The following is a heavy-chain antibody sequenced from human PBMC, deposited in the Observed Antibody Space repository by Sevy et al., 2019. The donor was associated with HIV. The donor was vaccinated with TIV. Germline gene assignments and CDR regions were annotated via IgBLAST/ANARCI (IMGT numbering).Heavy chain of an antibody. Sequence: ASVKVSCKVSGGTFSSYAISWVRQAPGQGLEWMGGIIPIFGTANYAQKFQGRVTITADESTSTAYMELSSLRSEDTAVYYCARDSATYYDSSGYGNYYYYYGMDVWGQGTTVTVSS. J-gene: IGHJ6*02. CDR1: GGTFSSYA. CDR3: ARDSATYYDSSGYGNYYYYYGMDV. D-gene: IGHD3-22*01. CDR2: IIPIFGTA. V-gene: IGHV1-69*13.